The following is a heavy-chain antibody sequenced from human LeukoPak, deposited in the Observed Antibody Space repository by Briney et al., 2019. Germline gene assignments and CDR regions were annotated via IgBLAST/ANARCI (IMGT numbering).Heavy chain of an antibody. D-gene: IGHD1-26*01. CDR3: AREWSGSYTPLDY. Sequence: GASVKVSCKASGYTFTSYAMHWVRQAPGQRLEWMGWINAGNGNTKYSQKFQGRVTITRDTSASAAYMELSSLRSEDTAVYYCAREWSGSYTPLDYWGQGTLVTVSS. J-gene: IGHJ4*02. CDR2: INAGNGNT. V-gene: IGHV1-3*01. CDR1: GYTFTSYA.